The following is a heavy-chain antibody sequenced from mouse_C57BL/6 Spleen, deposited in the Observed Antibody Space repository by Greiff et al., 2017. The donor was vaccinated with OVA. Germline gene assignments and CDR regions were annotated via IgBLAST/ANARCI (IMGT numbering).Heavy chain of an antibody. CDR3: AREELRAMDY. J-gene: IGHJ4*01. V-gene: IGHV1-4*01. D-gene: IGHD1-1*01. Sequence: VQRVESGAELARPGASVKMSCKASGYTFTSYTMHWVKQRPGQGLEWIGYINPSSGYTKYNQKFKDKATLTADKSSSTAYMQLSSLTSEDSAVYYCAREELRAMDYWGQGTSVTVSS. CDR1: GYTFTSYT. CDR2: INPSSGYT.